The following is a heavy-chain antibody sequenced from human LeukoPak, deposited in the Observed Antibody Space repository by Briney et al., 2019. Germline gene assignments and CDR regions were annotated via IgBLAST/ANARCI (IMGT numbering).Heavy chain of an antibody. CDR2: IYTSEKT. J-gene: IGHJ4*02. Sequence: SETLSLTCSVSGASISSSYWSWIRQAAGKGLEWIGRIYTSEKTKYNPLLKSRVTMSVDTSRNQFSLKLTSVTAADTAVYYCAKLSTTFGVLMSHWGRGTLVTVS. CDR1: GASISSSY. CDR3: AKLSTTFGVLMSH. V-gene: IGHV4-4*07. D-gene: IGHD3-3*01.